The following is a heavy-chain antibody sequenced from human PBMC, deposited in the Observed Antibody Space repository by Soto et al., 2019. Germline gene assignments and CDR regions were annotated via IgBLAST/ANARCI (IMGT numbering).Heavy chain of an antibody. CDR2: INHSGST. Sequence: ASETLSLTCAVYGGSFSGYYWSWIRQPPGKGLEWIGEINHSGSTNYNPSLKSRVTISVDTSKNQFYADSVTGRFTISRDNAKNSLHLQMNSLRVDDTAVYFCARGPGWEPGLSTFYAMGVWGQGTTVTVSS. CDR1: GGSFSGYY. CDR3: NSLHLQMNSLRVDDTAVYFCARGPGWEPGLSTFYAMGV. D-gene: IGHD2-8*01. J-gene: IGHJ6*02. V-gene: IGHV4-34*01.